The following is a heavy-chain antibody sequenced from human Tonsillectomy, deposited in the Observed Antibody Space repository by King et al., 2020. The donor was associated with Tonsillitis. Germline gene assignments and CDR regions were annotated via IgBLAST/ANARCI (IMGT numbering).Heavy chain of an antibody. D-gene: IGHD2-2*01. CDR1: GGTFSSYA. J-gene: IGHJ3*01. CDR2: IIPIFGTA. V-gene: IGHV1-69*01. CDR3: ASTRQDIVVIPAASGAFDV. Sequence: VQLVESGAEVKKPGSSVKVSCTASGGTFSSYAISWVRQAPGQGLEWMGGIIPIFGTAKFAQKFQGRATITADESTSTVYMEVSSLRSEDTAVYYCASTRQDIVVIPAASGAFDVWGQGTMVTVSS.